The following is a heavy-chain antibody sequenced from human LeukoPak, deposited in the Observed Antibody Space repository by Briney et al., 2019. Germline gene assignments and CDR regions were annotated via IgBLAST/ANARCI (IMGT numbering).Heavy chain of an antibody. CDR3: AKDLRTGLVVIGFDY. J-gene: IGHJ4*02. CDR1: GFTFSSYS. D-gene: IGHD3-22*01. CDR2: ISGSGGST. Sequence: PGGSPRLSCAASGFTFSSYSMNWVRQAPGKGLEWVSAISGSGGSTYYADSVKGRFTISRDNSKNTLYLQMNSLRAEDTAVYHCAKDLRTGLVVIGFDYWGQGTLVTVSS. V-gene: IGHV3-23*01.